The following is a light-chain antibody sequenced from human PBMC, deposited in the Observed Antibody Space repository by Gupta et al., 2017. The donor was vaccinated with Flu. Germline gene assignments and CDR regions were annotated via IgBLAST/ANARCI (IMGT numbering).Light chain of an antibody. CDR1: QSVSSSY. Sequence: GTLSFSPGERATLSCRASQSVSSSYLAWYQQKPGQAPRLLIYGASSRATGIPDRFSGSGSGTDFTLTISRLEPEDFAVYYCQQYGSSPLTFGGGTKVEIK. J-gene: IGKJ4*01. CDR3: QQYGSSPLT. V-gene: IGKV3-20*01. CDR2: GAS.